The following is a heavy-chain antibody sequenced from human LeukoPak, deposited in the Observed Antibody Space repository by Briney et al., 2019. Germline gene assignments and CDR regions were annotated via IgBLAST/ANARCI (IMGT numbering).Heavy chain of an antibody. CDR3: ARHPRIAARREFDY. CDR1: GGSISSSIYY. Sequence: PSETLSLTCTVSGGSISSSIYYWGWLRHPPGKGLEWIGSIYYSGSTYYNPSLMSRVTIYVDTSKIQFSLKLSSVTAADTAVYYCARHPRIAARREFDYWGQGTLVTVSS. CDR2: IYYSGST. V-gene: IGHV4-39*01. J-gene: IGHJ4*02. D-gene: IGHD6-6*01.